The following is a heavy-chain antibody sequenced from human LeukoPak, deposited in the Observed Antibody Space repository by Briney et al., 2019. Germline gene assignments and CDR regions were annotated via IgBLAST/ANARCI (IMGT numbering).Heavy chain of an antibody. D-gene: IGHD3-22*01. CDR2: IIPIFGTA. CDR3: ARAPPNVDSSGYYSY. Sequence: PGGSLRLSCAASGFTFSSYAISWVRQAPGQGLEWMGGIIPIFGTANYAQKFQGRVTITADESTSTAYMELSSLRSEDTAVYYCARAPPNVDSSGYYSYWGQGTLVTVSS. V-gene: IGHV1-69*01. CDR1: GFTFSSYA. J-gene: IGHJ4*02.